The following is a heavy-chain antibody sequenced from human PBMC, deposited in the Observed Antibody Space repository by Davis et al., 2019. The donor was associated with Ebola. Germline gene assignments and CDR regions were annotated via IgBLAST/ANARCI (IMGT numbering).Heavy chain of an antibody. V-gene: IGHV3-30*18. CDR2: ISYDGSNK. Sequence: GESLKISCAASGFTFSSYGMHWARQAPGKGLEWVAVISYDGSNKYYADSVKGRFTISRDNSKNTLYLQMNSLRDEDTAVYYCAKSNGGSCYSGTDYWGQGSLVTVSS. CDR3: AKSNGGSCYSGTDY. J-gene: IGHJ4*02. D-gene: IGHD2-15*01. CDR1: GFTFSSYG.